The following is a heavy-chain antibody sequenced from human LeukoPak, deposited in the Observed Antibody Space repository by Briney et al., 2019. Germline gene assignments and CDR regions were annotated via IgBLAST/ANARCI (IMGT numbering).Heavy chain of an antibody. V-gene: IGHV3-64D*06. D-gene: IGHD5-12*01. CDR1: GFTFSSYT. CDR2: TSSNGGST. Sequence: PRGSLRLSCSASGFTFSSYTMHWVRQAPRKGLGYVSATSSNGGSTFYADSVKGRFTPSRDNSKNTLYLQMSSLRAEETAVFYCVSGYGDYWGQGTLVTVSS. J-gene: IGHJ4*02. CDR3: VSGYGDY.